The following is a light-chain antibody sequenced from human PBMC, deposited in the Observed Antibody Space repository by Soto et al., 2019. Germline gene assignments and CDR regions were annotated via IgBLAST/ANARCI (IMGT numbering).Light chain of an antibody. Sequence: EIVMTQSPASLSVSPGDGATLSCRASQSVASNLAGYQQKPGQGLRLLIHGASTRAAGVPARFSGSGSGTDLTLTISSLQSEDFAVYYCQQYHNWPPQYTFGQGTKLQIK. CDR2: GAS. V-gene: IGKV3-15*01. CDR1: QSVASN. J-gene: IGKJ2*01. CDR3: QQYHNWPPQYT.